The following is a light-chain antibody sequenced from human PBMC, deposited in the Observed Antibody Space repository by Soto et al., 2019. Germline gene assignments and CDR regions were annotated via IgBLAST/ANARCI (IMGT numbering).Light chain of an antibody. CDR3: QSYDSSLSGRYV. J-gene: IGLJ1*01. CDR2: DVS. V-gene: IGLV2-11*01. CDR1: SSDVGSYKD. Sequence: ALTQPRSVSGSPGQSVTISCTGTSSDVGSYKDVSWYQHHPGKVPKLMIYDVSNRPSGVPDRFSGSKSGTSASLAITGLQAEDEADYYCQSYDSSLSGRYVFGTGTKVTVL.